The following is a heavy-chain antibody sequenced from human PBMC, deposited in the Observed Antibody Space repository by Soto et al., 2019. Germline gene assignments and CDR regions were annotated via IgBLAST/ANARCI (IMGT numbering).Heavy chain of an antibody. Sequence: QVQLVQSGAEVKKPGASVKISCEASGYSFTSQYVHWVRQAPGQGLEWMGIINPNGGSTTYAQKFPGRVPMTRETATCTVYMEGRGLTSGDTAVFFFARGKGVRPGGGGTEPLDIWGQGTMVTVAS. V-gene: IGHV1-46*03. CDR2: INPNGGST. D-gene: IGHD3-16*01. CDR3: ARGKGVRPGGGGTEPLDI. J-gene: IGHJ3*02. CDR1: GYSFTSQY.